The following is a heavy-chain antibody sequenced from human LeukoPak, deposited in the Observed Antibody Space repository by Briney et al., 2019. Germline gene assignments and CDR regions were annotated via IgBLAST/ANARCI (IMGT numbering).Heavy chain of an antibody. Sequence: QPGRSLRLSCAASGFTFSSYGMHWVRQAPGKGLEWVAVISYDGSNKYYADSVKGRFTISRDNSKSTLYLQMNSLRAEDTAVYYCAKEGIYGGNTHADYWGQGTLVTVSS. J-gene: IGHJ4*02. D-gene: IGHD4-23*01. CDR2: ISYDGSNK. CDR3: AKEGIYGGNTHADY. V-gene: IGHV3-30*18. CDR1: GFTFSSYG.